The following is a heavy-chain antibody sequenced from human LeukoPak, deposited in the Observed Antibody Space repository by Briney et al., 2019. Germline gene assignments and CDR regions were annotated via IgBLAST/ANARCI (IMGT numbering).Heavy chain of an antibody. Sequence: SATLSPTCTVSAGSISSSSYYWGWIRQPPGKGLEWIVSTYYNGSTYYNPSLKSRLTISVVTSKHQFSLKLSSVTAADTAVYYCSRECSDSGSFLDYWGQGTLVTVSS. D-gene: IGHD1-26*01. CDR1: AGSISSSSYY. CDR2: TYYNGST. CDR3: SRECSDSGSFLDY. J-gene: IGHJ4*02. V-gene: IGHV4-39*02.